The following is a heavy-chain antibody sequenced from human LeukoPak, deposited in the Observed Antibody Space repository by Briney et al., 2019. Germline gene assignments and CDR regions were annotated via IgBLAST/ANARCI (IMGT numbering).Heavy chain of an antibody. CDR1: GYSFTNYW. J-gene: IGHJ4*02. CDR3: ARRSSGYYYFVY. Sequence: PGGSLEISCQGSGYSFTNYWIGWVRQLPGKGLEGRGIIYPGDSDTRYTPAFQGQVTISADKSISNAYLQWISLKASDTSMYYCARRSSGYYYFVYWGQGTLVTVSS. CDR2: IYPGDSDT. D-gene: IGHD3-22*01. V-gene: IGHV5-51*01.